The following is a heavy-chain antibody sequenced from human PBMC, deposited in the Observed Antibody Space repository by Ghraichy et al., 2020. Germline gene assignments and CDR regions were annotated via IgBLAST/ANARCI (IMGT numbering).Heavy chain of an antibody. CDR1: GFSFSSYA. D-gene: IGHD5-12*01. CDR2: LSGSGSIT. Sequence: GESLNISCAASGFSFSSYAMTWVRQAPGKGLEWVSTLSGSGSITYYADSVKGRFTISRDNSKNTLYLQMNSLRAEDTAVYYCAKGLGGYNYFDYWGQGTLVTVSS. J-gene: IGHJ4*02. CDR3: AKGLGGYNYFDY. V-gene: IGHV3-23*01.